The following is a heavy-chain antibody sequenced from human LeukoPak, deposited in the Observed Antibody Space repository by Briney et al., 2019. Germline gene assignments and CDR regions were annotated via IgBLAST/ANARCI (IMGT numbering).Heavy chain of an antibody. CDR2: IYYSGST. CDR1: GGSISSSNW. J-gene: IGHJ4*02. CDR3: ASGGDSGWPI. V-gene: IGHV4-4*02. D-gene: IGHD2-21*02. Sequence: SGTLSLTCAVSGGSISSSNWWSWVRQPPGKGLEWIGYIYYSGSTNYNPSLKSRVTISVDTSKNQFSLKLSSVTAEDTAVYYCASGGDSGWPIWGQGTLVTVSS.